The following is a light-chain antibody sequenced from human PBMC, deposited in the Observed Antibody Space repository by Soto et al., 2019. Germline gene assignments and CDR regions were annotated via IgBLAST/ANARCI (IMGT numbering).Light chain of an antibody. Sequence: EVVLTQSPGTLSLSPGERATLSCRASQSVSSSYLAWYQQKPDQAPRLLIHDASTRATGIPDRFSGSGSGTDFTLTISRLEPEDFAVYYCQQFGSSLHTFGQGTKLEIK. J-gene: IGKJ2*01. CDR3: QQFGSSLHT. CDR1: QSVSSSY. CDR2: DAS. V-gene: IGKV3-20*01.